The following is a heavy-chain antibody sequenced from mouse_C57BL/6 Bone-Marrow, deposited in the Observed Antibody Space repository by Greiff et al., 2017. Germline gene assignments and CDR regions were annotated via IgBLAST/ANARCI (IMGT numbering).Heavy chain of an antibody. CDR1: GYTFTSYG. J-gene: IGHJ2*01. V-gene: IGHV1-81*01. Sequence: VKLMESGAELARPGASVKLSCKASGYTFTSYGISWVKQRTGQGLEWIGEIYPRSGNTYYNEKFKGKATLTADKSSSTAYMELRSLTSEDSAVYFCARDDYYGSFDYWGQGTTLTVSS. CDR2: IYPRSGNT. CDR3: ARDDYYGSFDY. D-gene: IGHD1-1*01.